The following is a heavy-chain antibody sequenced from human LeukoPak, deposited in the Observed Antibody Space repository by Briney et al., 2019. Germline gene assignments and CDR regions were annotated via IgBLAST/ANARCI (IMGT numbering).Heavy chain of an antibody. J-gene: IGHJ3*02. CDR3: ARDLVTVTKGFDI. Sequence: SETLSLTCAFSTDSFSSHYWTWIRQPPGRGLEGSGYISYIGSTNYNPSLKSRVTISIDTSKNQFSLKLSSVTAAETVVYYCARDLVTVTKGFDIWGQGTMV. CDR2: ISYIGST. V-gene: IGHV4-59*11. D-gene: IGHD4-17*01. CDR1: TDSFSSHY.